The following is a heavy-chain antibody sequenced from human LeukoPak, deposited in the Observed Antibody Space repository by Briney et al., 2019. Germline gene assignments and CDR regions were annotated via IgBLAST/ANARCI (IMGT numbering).Heavy chain of an antibody. CDR2: IYHSGST. CDR1: GGSISSGNW. CDR3: ATLGYSSGWFDY. V-gene: IGHV4-4*02. J-gene: IGHJ4*02. D-gene: IGHD6-19*01. Sequence: SGTLSLTCAVSGGSISSGNWWSWVRRPPGKGLEWIGEIYHSGSTNYNPSLKSRVTISVDKSNNQFSLNLSSVTAADTAVYYCATLGYSSGWFDYWGQGTLVTVSS.